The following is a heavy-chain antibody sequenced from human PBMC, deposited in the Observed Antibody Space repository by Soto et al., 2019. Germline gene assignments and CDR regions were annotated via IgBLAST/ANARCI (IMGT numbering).Heavy chain of an antibody. Sequence: EVQLLESGGGLVQPGGSLRLSCAASGFTFSSYAMSWVRQAPGKGLEWVSAISGSGGSTYYADSVKGRCTISRDNSKNTLYLQMNSLRAEDTAVYYCAKAVVYDSSGYLYFDYWGQGTLVTVSS. CDR2: ISGSGGST. D-gene: IGHD3-22*01. V-gene: IGHV3-23*01. CDR3: AKAVVYDSSGYLYFDY. J-gene: IGHJ4*02. CDR1: GFTFSSYA.